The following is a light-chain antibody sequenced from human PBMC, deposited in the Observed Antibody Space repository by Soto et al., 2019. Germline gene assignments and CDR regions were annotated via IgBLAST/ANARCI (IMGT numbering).Light chain of an antibody. CDR3: QQYGSSPWT. CDR1: QSVSSSY. CDR2: VAS. J-gene: IGKJ1*01. Sequence: EIVLTQSPATLSLSLGERATLSCRASQSVSSSYLAWYQQKPGQAPRLLIYVASSRATGIPDRFSGSGSGTDFTLTISRLEPEDFAVYYCQQYGSSPWTFGQGTKVDIK. V-gene: IGKV3-20*01.